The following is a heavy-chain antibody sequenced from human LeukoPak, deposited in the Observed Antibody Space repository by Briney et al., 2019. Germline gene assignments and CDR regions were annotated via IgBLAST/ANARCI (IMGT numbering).Heavy chain of an antibody. V-gene: IGHV4-39*07. Sequence: GSLRLSCAASGLTFSSYSMNWVRQAPGKGLEWIGSIFYTGSTYYNPSLKSRVTISVDTSKNQFSLKLSSVTAADTAVYYCARDPRGYSGYEVPFDYWGQGTLVTVSS. CDR3: ARDPRGYSGYEVPFDY. D-gene: IGHD5-12*01. CDR2: IFYTGST. CDR1: GLTFSSYS. J-gene: IGHJ4*02.